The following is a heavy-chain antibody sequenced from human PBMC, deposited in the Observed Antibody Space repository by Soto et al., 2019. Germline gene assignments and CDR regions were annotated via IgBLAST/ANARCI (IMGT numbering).Heavy chain of an antibody. CDR2: ISGNVGSTT. CDR3: AKHRGFVAGPFDS. V-gene: IGHV3-23*01. J-gene: IGHJ4*02. Sequence: EVQLLESGGGLAQPGGSLRLSCAVSGITFTNYAMGWVRLAPGKGLEWVSGISGNVGSTTHYADSVKGRFTISRDNSKNILFLQMNSLRAEDTAVYYCAKHRGFVAGPFDSWGQGTLVIVSS. CDR1: GITFTNYA. D-gene: IGHD6-19*01.